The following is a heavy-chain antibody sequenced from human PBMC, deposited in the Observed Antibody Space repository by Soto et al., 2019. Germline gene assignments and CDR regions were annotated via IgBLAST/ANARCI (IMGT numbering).Heavy chain of an antibody. Sequence: SVKVSCKASGGTFSSYAISWVRQAPGQGLEWMGGIIPIFGTANYAQKFQGRVTITADESTSTAYMELSSLRSEDTAVYYCARESSARYDILTGYRPFDYWGQGTLVTVSS. J-gene: IGHJ4*02. D-gene: IGHD3-9*01. CDR2: IIPIFGTA. CDR3: ARESSARYDILTGYRPFDY. V-gene: IGHV1-69*13. CDR1: GGTFSSYA.